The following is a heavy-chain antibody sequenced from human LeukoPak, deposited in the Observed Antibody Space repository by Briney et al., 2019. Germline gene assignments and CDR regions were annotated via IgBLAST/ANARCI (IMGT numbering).Heavy chain of an antibody. CDR2: INSDGSWT. Sequence: GGSPRLSCAASGNYWMHWVRQAPGKGLVWVSHINSDGSWTSYADSVKGRFTISKDNAKNTVYLQMNSLRAEDTAVYYCVSFYETYWGRGALVTASS. J-gene: IGHJ4*02. D-gene: IGHD2/OR15-2a*01. CDR3: VSFYETY. CDR1: GNYW. V-gene: IGHV3-74*01.